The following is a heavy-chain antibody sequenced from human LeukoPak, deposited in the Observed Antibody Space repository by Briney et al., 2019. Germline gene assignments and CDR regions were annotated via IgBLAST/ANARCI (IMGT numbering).Heavy chain of an antibody. V-gene: IGHV1-69*13. CDR3: ARGWDSSGQMPFLY. CDR2: IIPIFGTA. J-gene: IGHJ4*02. D-gene: IGHD3-22*01. Sequence: SVKVSCKASGGTFSSYAISWVRQAPGQGLEWMGGIIPIFGTANYAQKFQGRVTITADVSTSTAYVELSSLRSEDTAVYYCARGWDSSGQMPFLYWGQGTLVTVSS. CDR1: GGTFSSYA.